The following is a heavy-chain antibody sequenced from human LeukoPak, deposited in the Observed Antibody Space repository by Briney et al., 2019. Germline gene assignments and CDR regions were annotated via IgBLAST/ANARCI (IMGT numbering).Heavy chain of an antibody. Sequence: SETLSLTCTVSGGSVSSGSYYWSWIRQPPGKGLEWIGYIYYSGSTNYNPSLKSRVTISVDTSKNQFSLKLSSVSAADTAVYYCARGGYEQRLWPTPFDYRGQGTLVTVSS. CDR1: GGSVSSGSYY. CDR3: ARGGYEQRLWPTPFDY. J-gene: IGHJ4*02. D-gene: IGHD6-25*01. V-gene: IGHV4-61*01. CDR2: IYYSGST.